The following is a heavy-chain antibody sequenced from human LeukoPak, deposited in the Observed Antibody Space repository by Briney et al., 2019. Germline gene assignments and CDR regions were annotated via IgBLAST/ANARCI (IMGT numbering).Heavy chain of an antibody. CDR3: ARKAQYNGHYPLDY. CDR1: GFTFSSCA. D-gene: IGHD1-7*01. Sequence: GGSLRLSCAASGFTFSSCAMSWVRQAPGKGLEWVSGTSDRGDYTYYADSVKGRFTISRDSSKNTLFLQMNSLRAEDTALYFCARKAQYNGHYPLDYWGQGTLVTVSS. J-gene: IGHJ4*02. CDR2: TSDRGDYT. V-gene: IGHV3-23*01.